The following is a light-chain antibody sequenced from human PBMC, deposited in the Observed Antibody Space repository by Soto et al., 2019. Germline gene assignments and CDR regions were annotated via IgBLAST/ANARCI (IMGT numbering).Light chain of an antibody. Sequence: EIVLTHSPAILSVSPCERATLSCSASQSISRSLAWYQQKPGQAPRLLIYDASNRATGIPARFSGSGSGTDFTLTISSLEPEDFAVYYCQQRSNWPPITFGQGTRLEIK. CDR2: DAS. J-gene: IGKJ5*01. V-gene: IGKV3-11*01. CDR1: QSISRS. CDR3: QQRSNWPPIT.